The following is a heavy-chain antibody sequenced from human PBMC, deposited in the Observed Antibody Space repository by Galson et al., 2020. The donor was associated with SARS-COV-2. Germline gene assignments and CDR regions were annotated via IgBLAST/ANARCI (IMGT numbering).Heavy chain of an antibody. Sequence: GESLKISCAASGFTFSDYYMSWIRQAPGKGLEWVSYISSSGSTISYADSVKGRFPISRENAKNSLYLQMNSLRAEDTAVYYCARGKVDYDILTGYSRGYYFDYWCQGTLVTVSS. V-gene: IGHV3-11*01. CDR1: GFTFSDYY. J-gene: IGHJ4*02. CDR3: ARGKVDYDILTGYSRGYYFDY. CDR2: ISSSGSTI. D-gene: IGHD3-9*01.